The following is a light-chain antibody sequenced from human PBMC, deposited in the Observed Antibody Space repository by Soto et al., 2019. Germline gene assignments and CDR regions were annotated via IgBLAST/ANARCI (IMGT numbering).Light chain of an antibody. CDR1: SSDVGNYNL. J-gene: IGLJ3*02. Sequence: QSVLTQPASVSGSPGQSITISCTGASSDVGNYNLVSWYQQHPGKAPKVMIYEDIKRPSGVSNRFSGSKSGNTASLTISGLQAEDEADYYCCSYAGFKFSGVFGGGTQLTVL. V-gene: IGLV2-23*01. CDR3: CSYAGFKFSGV. CDR2: EDI.